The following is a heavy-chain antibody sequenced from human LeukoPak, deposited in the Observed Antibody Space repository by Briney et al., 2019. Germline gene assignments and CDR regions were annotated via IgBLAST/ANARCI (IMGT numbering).Heavy chain of an antibody. CDR1: GYTFTSYG. V-gene: IGHV1-18*01. CDR3: ARLPGIAAAGTPRSASSYYYYMDV. J-gene: IGHJ6*03. D-gene: IGHD6-13*01. Sequence: ASVKVSCKASGYTFTSYGISWVRQAPGQGLEWMGWISAYNGNTNYAQKLQGRVTMTTDTSTSTAYMELRSLRSDDTAVYYCARLPGIAAAGTPRSASSYYYYMDVWGKGTTVTISS. CDR2: ISAYNGNT.